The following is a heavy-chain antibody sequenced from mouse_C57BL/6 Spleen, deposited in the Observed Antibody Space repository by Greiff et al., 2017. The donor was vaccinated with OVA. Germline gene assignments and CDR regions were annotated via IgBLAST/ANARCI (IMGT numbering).Heavy chain of an antibody. Sequence: QVQLQQPGAELVMPGASVKLSCKASGYTFTSYWMHWVKQRPGQGLEWIGEIDPSDSYTKYNQKFKGKSTLTVDKSSSTAYMQLSSLTSEDSAVYYCARGTITTVAFDYWGQGTTLTVSS. CDR3: ARGTITTVAFDY. V-gene: IGHV1-69*01. J-gene: IGHJ2*01. CDR1: GYTFTSYW. D-gene: IGHD1-1*01. CDR2: IDPSDSYT.